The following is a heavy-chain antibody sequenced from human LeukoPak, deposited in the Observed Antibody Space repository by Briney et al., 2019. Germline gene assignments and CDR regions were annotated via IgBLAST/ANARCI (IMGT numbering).Heavy chain of an antibody. D-gene: IGHD3-10*01. Sequence: GGSLRLSCAASGFTISYYAIHWVRQAPGKGLEWEALIWSDGSNKYYADSVKGRITISRDNSKNTVYLQMNSLRAEDTAVYYCARELFSSGSCPDGWGQGTLVTVSS. J-gene: IGHJ4*02. CDR3: ARELFSSGSCPDG. CDR1: GFTISYYA. V-gene: IGHV3-33*01. CDR2: IWSDGSNK.